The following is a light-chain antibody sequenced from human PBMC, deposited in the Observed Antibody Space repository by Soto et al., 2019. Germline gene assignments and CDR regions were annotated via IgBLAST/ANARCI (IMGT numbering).Light chain of an antibody. J-gene: IGKJ3*01. CDR1: QSVSSSY. CDR3: QQYGSSAFT. CDR2: GAS. V-gene: IGKV3-20*01. Sequence: EIVFTQSQGTLSLSPGERATLSCRASQSVSSSYLAWYQQNPGQAPMLLIYGASSRATGIPDRFSGSGSGTDFTLTISRLEPEDFAVYYCQQYGSSAFTFGPGTKVDIK.